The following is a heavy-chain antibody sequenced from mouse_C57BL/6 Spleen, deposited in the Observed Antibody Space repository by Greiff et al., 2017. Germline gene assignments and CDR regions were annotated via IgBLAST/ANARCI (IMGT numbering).Heavy chain of an antibody. CDR2: IDPSDSYT. D-gene: IGHD2-1*01. CDR3: ARRAIYDGPYYFDY. Sequence: QVQLQQPGAELVMPGASVKLSCKASGYTFTSYWMHWVKQRPGQGLEWIGEIDPSDSYTNYNQKFKGKSTLTVDKSSSTAYMQLSSLTSEDSAVYYCARRAIYDGPYYFDYWGQGTTLTVSS. CDR1: GYTFTSYW. J-gene: IGHJ2*01. V-gene: IGHV1-69*01.